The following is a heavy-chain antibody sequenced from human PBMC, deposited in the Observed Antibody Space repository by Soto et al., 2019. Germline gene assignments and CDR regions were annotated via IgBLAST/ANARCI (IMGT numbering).Heavy chain of an antibody. CDR2: LYPGDSYT. J-gene: IGHJ4*02. Sequence: PGESLKISCQCSGYLFTSYWIVWVRQMPGKGLEWTGILYPGDSYTRYSQSFQGQVTISADKSISTAYLQGSSLKASDTAMYYCARYCSGGSCYRPSYQFDDWGQGTLVTVSS. CDR1: GYLFTSYW. CDR3: ARYCSGGSCYRPSYQFDD. D-gene: IGHD2-15*01. V-gene: IGHV5-51*01.